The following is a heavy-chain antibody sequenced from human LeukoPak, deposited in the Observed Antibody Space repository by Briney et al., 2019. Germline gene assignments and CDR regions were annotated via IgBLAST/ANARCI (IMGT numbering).Heavy chain of an antibody. Sequence: GGSLRLSCAASGFTFSSYAMSWARQAPGKGLEWVSAISGSGGSTYYADSVKGRFTISRDNSKNTLYLQMNSLRAEDTAVYYCARQIYCGGDCYDYFDYWGQGTLVTVSS. V-gene: IGHV3-23*01. CDR2: ISGSGGST. CDR1: GFTFSSYA. CDR3: ARQIYCGGDCYDYFDY. D-gene: IGHD2-21*02. J-gene: IGHJ4*02.